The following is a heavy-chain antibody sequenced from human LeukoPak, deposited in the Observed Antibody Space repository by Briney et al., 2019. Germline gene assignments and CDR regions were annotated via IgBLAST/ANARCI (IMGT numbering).Heavy chain of an antibody. CDR1: GFTVSSKY. J-gene: IGHJ4*02. Sequence: PGGSLRLSCAASGFTVSSKYMSWVRQAPGKGLEWVSLIHSGGSTHYADSVKGRFTISRDNSKNTLYLQMNSLRTDDTAVYYCARVGSTLPFDYWGQGTLLTVSS. CDR3: ARVGSTLPFDY. D-gene: IGHD1-26*01. CDR2: IHSGGST. V-gene: IGHV3-53*01.